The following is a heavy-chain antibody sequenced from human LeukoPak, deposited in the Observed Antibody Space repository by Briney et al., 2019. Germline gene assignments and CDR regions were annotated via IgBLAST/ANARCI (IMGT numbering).Heavy chain of an antibody. D-gene: IGHD3-16*02. Sequence: GGSLRLSCAASGFTFSSYSMKWVRQAPGEGVEWVLYISSSSSTIYYADSVNRPFSISSDNAKISLSLQMNSLRDEDTAVYYCARSYYDFIWGSYRLDYWGQGTLVTVSS. J-gene: IGHJ4*02. CDR3: ARSYYDFIWGSYRLDY. V-gene: IGHV3-48*02. CDR1: GFTFSSYS. CDR2: ISSSSSTI.